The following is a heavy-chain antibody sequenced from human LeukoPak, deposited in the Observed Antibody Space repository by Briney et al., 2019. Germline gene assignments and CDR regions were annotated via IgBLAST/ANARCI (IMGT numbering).Heavy chain of an antibody. J-gene: IGHJ3*02. D-gene: IGHD3-3*01. CDR3: ARVSKHDFWSGHGVFDI. Sequence: PSETLSLTYTVSGASISSNSYYWGWIRQPPGKGLEWIASIHYSGSTYYNSSLKSRVTISLDTSKNQFSLRLSSVTAADTAVYYCARVSKHDFWSGHGVFDIWGQGTMVTVSS. CDR2: IHYSGST. V-gene: IGHV4-39*07. CDR1: GASISSNSYY.